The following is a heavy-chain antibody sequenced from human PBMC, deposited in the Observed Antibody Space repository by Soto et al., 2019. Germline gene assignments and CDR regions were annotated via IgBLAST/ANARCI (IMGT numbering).Heavy chain of an antibody. CDR1: GDSISSGGYY. CDR2: IYYSGST. Sequence: QVQLQESGPGLVKPSQTLSLTCTVSGDSISSGGYYWRWIRQHPGKALEWIGYIYYSGSTSYNPSLKSRLPILVDTSENQFSLKLSSVTAADTAVYYCARCPDTAMVRYYFDYWGQGILVTVSS. D-gene: IGHD5-18*01. J-gene: IGHJ4*02. CDR3: ARCPDTAMVRYYFDY. V-gene: IGHV4-31*03.